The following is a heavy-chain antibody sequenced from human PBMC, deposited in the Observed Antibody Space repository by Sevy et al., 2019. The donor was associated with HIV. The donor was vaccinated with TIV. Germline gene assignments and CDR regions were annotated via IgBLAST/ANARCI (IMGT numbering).Heavy chain of an antibody. V-gene: IGHV3-30*18. CDR1: GFTFSSYG. D-gene: IGHD3-22*01. CDR2: ISYDGSSK. J-gene: IGHJ4*02. Sequence: GGSLTLSCAASGFTFSSYGMHWVRQAPGKGLEWVAVISYDGSSKYYADSVKGRFTISRDSSKNTLYLQMNSLGAEDTAVYYCAKDSGDSSGYYSQSLFDYWGQGTLVTVSS. CDR3: AKDSGDSSGYYSQSLFDY.